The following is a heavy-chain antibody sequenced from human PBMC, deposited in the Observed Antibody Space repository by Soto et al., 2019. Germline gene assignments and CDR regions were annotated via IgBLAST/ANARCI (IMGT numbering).Heavy chain of an antibody. Sequence: EVQLVESGGGLVKPGGSLRLSCAASGFPFSSYNMNWVRQAPGKGLEWVAAISNSSNYMYYADSVKGRFTISRDNAKNALYLRLSPLSAEDTAVYGCARDLGVVVMPTARWVFDCWGLGTLVTVSS. V-gene: IGHV3-21*01. CDR3: ARDLGVVVMPTARWVFDC. D-gene: IGHD2-2*01. J-gene: IGHJ4*02. CDR1: GFPFSSYN. CDR2: ISNSSNYM.